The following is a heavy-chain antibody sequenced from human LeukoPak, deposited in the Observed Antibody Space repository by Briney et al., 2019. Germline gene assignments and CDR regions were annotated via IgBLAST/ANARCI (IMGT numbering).Heavy chain of an antibody. V-gene: IGHV3-23*01. D-gene: IGHD3-3*01. J-gene: IGHJ5*02. CDR2: ISGSGGST. CDR3: AKSEDYDFWSGYNWFDP. CDR1: GFTFSNAW. Sequence: GGSLRLSCAASGFTFSNAWMSWVRQAPGKGLEWVSAISGSGGSTYYADSVKGRFTISRDNSKNTLYLQMNSLRAEDTAVYYCAKSEDYDFWSGYNWFDPWGQGTLVTVSS.